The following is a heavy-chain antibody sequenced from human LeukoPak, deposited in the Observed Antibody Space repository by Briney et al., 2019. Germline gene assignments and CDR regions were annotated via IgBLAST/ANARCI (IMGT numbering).Heavy chain of an antibody. V-gene: IGHV3-33*06. Sequence: GGSLRLSCAASGFTFSSYGMHWVRQAPGKGLEWVAVTWYDGSNKYYADSVKGRFTISRDNSKNTLYLQMNSLRAEDTAVYYCAKDGAASTYYYGSGSWYGAFDIWGQGTMVTVSS. CDR3: AKDGAASTYYYGSGSWYGAFDI. CDR2: TWYDGSNK. D-gene: IGHD3-10*01. J-gene: IGHJ3*02. CDR1: GFTFSSYG.